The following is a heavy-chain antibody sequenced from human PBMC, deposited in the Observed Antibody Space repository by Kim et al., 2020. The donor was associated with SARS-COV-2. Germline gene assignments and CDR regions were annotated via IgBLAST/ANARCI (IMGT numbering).Heavy chain of an antibody. CDR1: GFSLSTSGVG. J-gene: IGHJ4*02. CDR3: AHSETGIRHYYDSSGYYLEGPYFDY. D-gene: IGHD3-22*01. Sequence: SGPTLVKPTQTLTLTCTFSGFSLSTSGVGVGWIRQPPGKALEWLALIYWDDDKRYSPSLKSRLTITKDTSKNQVVLTMTNMDPVDTATYYCAHSETGIRHYYDSSGYYLEGPYFDYWGQGTLVTVSS. V-gene: IGHV2-5*02. CDR2: IYWDDDK.